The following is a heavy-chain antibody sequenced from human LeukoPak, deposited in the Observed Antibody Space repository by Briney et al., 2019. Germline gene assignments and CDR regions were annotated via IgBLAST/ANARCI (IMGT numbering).Heavy chain of an antibody. CDR3: ARDSVVWNSFHFYYAMDV. CDR1: GFTFSSYA. CDR2: ISYDGSNK. Sequence: GGSLRLSCAASGFTFSSYAMHWVRQAPGKGLEWVALISYDGSNKHYADSVKGRFTISRDNSKNTLYLQMNSLRAEDTAVYYCARDSVVWNSFHFYYAMDVWGQGTTVTVSS. D-gene: IGHD1-7*01. J-gene: IGHJ6*02. V-gene: IGHV3-30-3*01.